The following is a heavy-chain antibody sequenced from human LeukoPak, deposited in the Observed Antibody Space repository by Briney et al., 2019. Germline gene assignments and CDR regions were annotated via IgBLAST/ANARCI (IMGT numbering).Heavy chain of an antibody. CDR1: EFTVSSTY. Sequence: GGSLRLSCAASEFTVSSTYMSWVRQAPGKGLEWVSLIYSGGRTNYAESVKGRFTISRDNSKNTLYLQMRSLRAEDTAVYYCARLYGDYYAFDIWGQGTMVTVSS. CDR2: IYSGGRT. V-gene: IGHV3-53*01. CDR3: ARLYGDYYAFDI. D-gene: IGHD4-17*01. J-gene: IGHJ3*02.